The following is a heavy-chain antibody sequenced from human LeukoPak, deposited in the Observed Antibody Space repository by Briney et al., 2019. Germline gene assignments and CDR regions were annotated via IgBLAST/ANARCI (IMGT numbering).Heavy chain of an antibody. CDR1: GFTFSSYW. D-gene: IGHD6-13*01. CDR2: IKQDGSEK. Sequence: GGSLRLSCAASGFTFSSYWMSWVRQAPGKGLEWVANIKQDGSEKYYVDPVKGRFTISRDNAKNSLYLQMNSLRAEDTAVYYCARWRQQLANFFDYWGQGTLVTVSS. V-gene: IGHV3-7*01. CDR3: ARWRQQLANFFDY. J-gene: IGHJ4*02.